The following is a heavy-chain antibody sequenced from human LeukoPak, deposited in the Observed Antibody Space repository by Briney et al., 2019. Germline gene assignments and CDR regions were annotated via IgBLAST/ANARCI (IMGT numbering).Heavy chain of an antibody. D-gene: IGHD3-22*01. CDR2: IIPIFGTA. Sequence: ASVKVSCKASGGTFSSYAISWVRQAPGQGLEWMGGIIPIFGTANYAQKFQGRVTITTDESTSTAYMELSSLRSEDTAVYYCARSYCDSSGNENWFDPWGQETLVTVSS. V-gene: IGHV1-69*05. CDR1: GGTFSSYA. J-gene: IGHJ5*02. CDR3: ARSYCDSSGNENWFDP.